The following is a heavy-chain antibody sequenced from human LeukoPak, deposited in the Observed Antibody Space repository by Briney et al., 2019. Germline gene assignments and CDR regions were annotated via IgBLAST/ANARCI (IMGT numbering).Heavy chain of an antibody. J-gene: IGHJ3*02. V-gene: IGHV1-69*13. CDR3: ARVLGLGAFDI. CDR1: GGTFISYA. D-gene: IGHD3-3*02. CDR2: IIPIFGTA. Sequence: SVKVSCKASGGTFISYAISWARQAPGQGLEWMGGIIPIFGTANYAQKFQGRVTITADESTSTAYMELSSLRSEDTAVYYCARVLGLGAFDIWGQGTMVTVSS.